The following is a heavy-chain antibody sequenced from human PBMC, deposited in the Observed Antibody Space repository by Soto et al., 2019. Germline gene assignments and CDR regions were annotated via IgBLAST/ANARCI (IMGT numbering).Heavy chain of an antibody. CDR3: AKGGRQWLVTSDFNY. V-gene: IGHV3-30*18. J-gene: IGHJ4*02. CDR2: VSHDGINK. D-gene: IGHD6-19*01. CDR1: GFTFSAYG. Sequence: GGSLRLSCEVSGFTFSAYGMHWVRQAPGKGLEWVAAVSHDGINKNYGDSVKGRFTISRDSSKNTVSLEMTSLRAEDTAVYYCAKGGRQWLVTSDFNYWGQGALVTVSS.